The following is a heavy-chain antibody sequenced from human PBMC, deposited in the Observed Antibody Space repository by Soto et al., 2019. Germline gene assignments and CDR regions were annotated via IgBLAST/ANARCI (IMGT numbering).Heavy chain of an antibody. Sequence: QVQLVQSGAEVKKPGASVKVSCKASGYTFTSYYMHWVRQAPGQGLEWMGIINPSGGSTSYAQKFQGRVTMTRDTSTSTVYMELSSLRSEDTAVDYCARGVVAARTCYYYGMDVWGQGTPVTVSS. V-gene: IGHV1-46*01. CDR3: ARGVVAARTCYYYGMDV. CDR2: INPSGGST. D-gene: IGHD6-6*01. J-gene: IGHJ6*02. CDR1: GYTFTSYY.